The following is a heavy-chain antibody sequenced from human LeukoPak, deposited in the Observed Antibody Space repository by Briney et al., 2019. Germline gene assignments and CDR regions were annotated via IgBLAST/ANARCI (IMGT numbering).Heavy chain of an antibody. Sequence: SETLSLTCAVYGGSFSSYYRSWIRQPPGKGLEWIGEINHSGSTNYNPSLKSRVTISVDTSKNQFSLKLSSVTAADTAVYYCARAQSPNGSPGGYYMDVWGKGTTVTVSS. CDR1: GGSFSSYY. CDR3: ARAQSPNGSPGGYYMDV. V-gene: IGHV4-34*01. CDR2: INHSGST. J-gene: IGHJ6*03. D-gene: IGHD3-16*01.